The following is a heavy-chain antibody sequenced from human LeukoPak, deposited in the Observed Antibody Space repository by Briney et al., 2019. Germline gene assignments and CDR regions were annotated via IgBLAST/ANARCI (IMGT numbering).Heavy chain of an antibody. J-gene: IGHJ4*02. V-gene: IGHV1-8*03. D-gene: IGHD3-3*01. Sequence: GASVKVSCKASGYTFTSYDINWVRQATGQGLEWMGWMNPNSGNTGYAQKFQGRVTITRNTSISTAYMELSGLRSEDTAVYYCARGVGLRFLEWLPLDYWGQGTLVTVSS. CDR3: ARGVGLRFLEWLPLDY. CDR2: MNPNSGNT. CDR1: GYTFTSYD.